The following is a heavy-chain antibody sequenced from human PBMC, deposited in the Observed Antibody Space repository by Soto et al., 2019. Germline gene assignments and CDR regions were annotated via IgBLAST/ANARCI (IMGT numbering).Heavy chain of an antibody. D-gene: IGHD4-17*01. V-gene: IGHV1-69*13. CDR3: TSDDTVLVGADSAFDI. CDR1: GGTFNGHS. CDR2: IIPMFNTS. J-gene: IGHJ3*02. Sequence: SVKVSCKASGGTFNGHSFSWVRPAPGQGLEWMGSIIPMFNTSTYAQRFQGRVTITADESTTTAYMDLSSLTSEDTAVYYCTSDDTVLVGADSAFDIWGQGTMVTVSS.